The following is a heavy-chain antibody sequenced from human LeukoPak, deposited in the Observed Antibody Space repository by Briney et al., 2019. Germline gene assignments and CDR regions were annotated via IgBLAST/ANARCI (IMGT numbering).Heavy chain of an antibody. V-gene: IGHV3-21*01. J-gene: IGHJ4*02. CDR3: ARERWLQPKANFDY. Sequence: PGGSLRLSCAASGFTFSSYSTNWVRQAPGKGLEWFSSISSSSSYIYYADSVKGRFTISRDNAKNSLYLQMNSLRAEDTAVYYCARERWLQPKANFDYWGQGTLVTVSS. CDR2: ISSSSSYI. CDR1: GFTFSSYS. D-gene: IGHD5-24*01.